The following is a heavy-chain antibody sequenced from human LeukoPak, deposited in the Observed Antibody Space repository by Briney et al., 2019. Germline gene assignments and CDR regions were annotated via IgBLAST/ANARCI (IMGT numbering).Heavy chain of an antibody. J-gene: IGHJ4*02. D-gene: IGHD2-2*01. CDR1: GFTFSSNG. CDR3: AKGGKTIMCPTSCYDY. CDR2: ISGSGGSP. V-gene: IGHV3-23*01. Sequence: GGSLRLSCAASGFTFSSNGMSWVRQAPGRGLEWVSVISGSGGSPDYTDSVKGRFTISRDNSKNTLYLQMNSLRAEDTAVYYCAKGGKTIMCPTSCYDYWGQGTVVTVSS.